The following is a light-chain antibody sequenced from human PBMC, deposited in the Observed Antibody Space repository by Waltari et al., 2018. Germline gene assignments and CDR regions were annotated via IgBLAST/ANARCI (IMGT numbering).Light chain of an antibody. CDR2: WAS. J-gene: IGKJ1*01. Sequence: DIVMTQSPGSLAVSLGERATINCKSSQSLFSSSNNNNYLAWYQQKPGQPPKELFYWASTRESGVPARFGASGSGTDFTLTISSLQAEDVAVYYCQQYFNTPRTFGQGTKVEIK. CDR3: QQYFNTPRT. V-gene: IGKV4-1*01. CDR1: QSLFSSSNNNNY.